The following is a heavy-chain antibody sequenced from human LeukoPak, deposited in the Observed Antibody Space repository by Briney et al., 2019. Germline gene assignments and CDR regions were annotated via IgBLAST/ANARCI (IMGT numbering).Heavy chain of an antibody. CDR2: ISSSSSYI. V-gene: IGHV3-21*01. CDR3: ARARGTVAIDY. D-gene: IGHD5-12*01. J-gene: IGHJ4*02. Sequence: GGSLRLSCAASGFTFSSYSMNWVRQAPGKGLEWVSSISSSSSYIYYVDSVKGRFTISRDNAKNSLYLQMNSLRAEDTAVYYCARARGTVAIDYWGQGTLVTVSS. CDR1: GFTFSSYS.